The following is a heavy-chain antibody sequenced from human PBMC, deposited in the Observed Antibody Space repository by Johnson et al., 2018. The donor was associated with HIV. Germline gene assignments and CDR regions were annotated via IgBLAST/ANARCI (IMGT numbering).Heavy chain of an antibody. Sequence: QVQLVESGGGVVQPGRSLRLSCAASGFTFSSYAMHWVRQAPGKGLEWVAVISYDGTKKNNADSVKGRFTISRDNSKNSLYLQMNSLRVEDTAIYYCARGTNFYDGDVFQGGNAFDIWGQGTMVSVSS. D-gene: IGHD3-22*01. V-gene: IGHV3-30*04. CDR2: ISYDGTKK. CDR3: ARGTNFYDGDVFQGGNAFDI. CDR1: GFTFSSYA. J-gene: IGHJ3*02.